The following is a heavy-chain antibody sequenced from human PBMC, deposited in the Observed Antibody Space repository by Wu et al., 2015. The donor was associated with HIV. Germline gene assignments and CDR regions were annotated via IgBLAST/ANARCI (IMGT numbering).Heavy chain of an antibody. D-gene: IGHD5-12*01. J-gene: IGHJ4*02. Sequence: QVHLLQSGAEVKKSGSSVRVSCKASGATFNIYALNWVRQAPGQGLEWMGGIIPMFDTATYAQKFQGRVTISADESTSTAYMELRSLRSEDTAVYYCARVKDIVATIYFDSWGQGTLVTVSS. V-gene: IGHV1-69*13. CDR3: ARVKDIVATIYFDS. CDR1: GATFNIYA. CDR2: IIPMFDTA.